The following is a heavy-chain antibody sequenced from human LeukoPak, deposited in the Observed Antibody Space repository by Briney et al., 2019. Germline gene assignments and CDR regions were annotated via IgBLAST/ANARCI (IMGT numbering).Heavy chain of an antibody. CDR3: ARGVPAAMGSYWFDP. Sequence: SVKVSCKASGGTFSSYAISWVRQAPGQGLEWMGGIIPIFGTANYAQKFQGRVTITADKSTSTAYMELSSLRSEDTAVYYCARGVPAAMGSYWFDPWGQGTLVTVSS. J-gene: IGHJ5*02. CDR1: GGTFSSYA. V-gene: IGHV1-69*06. CDR2: IIPIFGTA. D-gene: IGHD2-2*01.